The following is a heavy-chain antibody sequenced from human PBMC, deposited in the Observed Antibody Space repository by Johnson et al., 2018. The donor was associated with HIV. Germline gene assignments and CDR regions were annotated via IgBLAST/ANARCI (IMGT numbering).Heavy chain of an antibody. CDR1: GFTFSSYA. D-gene: IGHD3-22*01. Sequence: QVQLVESGGGVVQPGRSLRLSCAASGFTFSSYAMHWVRQAPGKGLEWVAVISYDGSEKYFADSVKGRFTISRDNSKNTLYLHINSLRVEDTAVYYCAKANYYVNAFDIWGPGTMVTVYS. CDR3: AKANYYVNAFDI. J-gene: IGHJ3*02. CDR2: ISYDGSEK. V-gene: IGHV3-30*04.